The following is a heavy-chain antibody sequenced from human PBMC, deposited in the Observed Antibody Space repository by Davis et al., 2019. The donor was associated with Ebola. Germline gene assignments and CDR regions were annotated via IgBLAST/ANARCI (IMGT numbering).Heavy chain of an antibody. Sequence: SETLSLTCTVSGGSIGSGGYYWSWIRQHPGKGLEWIGYIYYSGSTYYNPSLKSRVTISVDTSKNQFSLKLSSVTAADTAVYYCARAVYDFWSGYHYYYGMDVWGQGTTVTVSS. D-gene: IGHD3-3*01. CDR1: GGSIGSGGYY. CDR2: IYYSGST. CDR3: ARAVYDFWSGYHYYYGMDV. J-gene: IGHJ6*02. V-gene: IGHV4-30-4*08.